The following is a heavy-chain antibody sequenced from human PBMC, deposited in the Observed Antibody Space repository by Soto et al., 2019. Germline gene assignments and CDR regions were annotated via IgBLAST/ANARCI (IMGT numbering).Heavy chain of an antibody. J-gene: IGHJ6*02. D-gene: IGHD1-20*01. V-gene: IGHV1-69*12. CDR2: IIPIFGTA. Sequence: QVQLVQSGAEVTKPGSSVKVSCKASGGTFSSYAISWVRQAPGQGLEWMRGIIPIFGTANYAQKFQGRVTITADESTSTAYMELSSLRSEDTAVYYCARSITGTVSYYYGMDVWGQGTTVTVSS. CDR1: GGTFSSYA. CDR3: ARSITGTVSYYYGMDV.